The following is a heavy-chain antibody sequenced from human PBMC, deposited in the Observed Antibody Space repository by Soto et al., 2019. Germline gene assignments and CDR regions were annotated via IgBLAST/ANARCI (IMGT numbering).Heavy chain of an antibody. CDR2: ISSSSSTI. J-gene: IGHJ6*02. V-gene: IGHV3-48*02. Sequence: GGSLRLSCAACGFTSSSYSMNWARQAPGKGLEWVSYISSSSSTIYYADSVKGRFTISRDNAKNSLYLQMNSLRDEDTAVYYCARDFGMATILPAYYYGMDVWGQGTTVTAP. CDR3: ARDFGMATILPAYYYGMDV. CDR1: GFTSSSYS. D-gene: IGHD5-12*01.